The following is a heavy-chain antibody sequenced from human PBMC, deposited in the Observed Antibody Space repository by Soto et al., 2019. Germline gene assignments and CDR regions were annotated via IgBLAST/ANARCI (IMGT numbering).Heavy chain of an antibody. J-gene: IGHJ2*01. Sequence: GGSLRLSCTASEFAFSTYSMNWVRQAPGKGLEWLAAIDISSRYIYYADSVKGRFTISRDNAKDSLYLQVNGLRAEDTAVYLCARWSGGRCYPNWYFDLWGRATRVTVAS. CDR3: ARWSGGRCYPNWYFDL. CDR2: IDISSRYI. D-gene: IGHD2-15*01. CDR1: EFAFSTYS. V-gene: IGHV3-21*01.